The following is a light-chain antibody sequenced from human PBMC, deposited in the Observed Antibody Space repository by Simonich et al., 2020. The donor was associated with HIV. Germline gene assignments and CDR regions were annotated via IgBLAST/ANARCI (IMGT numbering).Light chain of an antibody. CDR2: AAS. CDR3: QQYNSYPYT. CDR1: QSISSY. J-gene: IGKJ2*01. Sequence: DIQMTQSPSSLSASVGDRVTITCRASQSISSYFNWYQQKPGKAPKLLIYAASSLQSGVPSRFSGSGSGTEFTLTISSLQPDDFATYYCQQYNSYPYTFGQGTKLEIK. V-gene: IGKV1-39*01.